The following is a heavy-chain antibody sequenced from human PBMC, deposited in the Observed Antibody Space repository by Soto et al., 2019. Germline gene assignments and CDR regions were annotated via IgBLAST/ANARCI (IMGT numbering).Heavy chain of an antibody. CDR2: IIPIFGTA. V-gene: IGHV1-69*01. CDR1: GGTFSSYA. CDR3: ARALHSGSYYFDY. J-gene: IGHJ4*02. Sequence: SVKVAFKAPGGTFSSYAISWVRQAPGQGLEWMGGIIPIFGTANYAQKFQGRVTITADESTSTAYMELSSLRSEDTAVYYCARALHSGSYYFDYWGQGTLVTVSS. D-gene: IGHD1-26*01.